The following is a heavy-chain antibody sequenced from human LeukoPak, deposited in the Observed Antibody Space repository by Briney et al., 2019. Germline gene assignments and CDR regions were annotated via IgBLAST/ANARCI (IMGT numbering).Heavy chain of an antibody. Sequence: SETLSLTCTVSGGSISSYYWSWIRQPPGKGLGWIGYIYYSGSTNYNPSLKSRVTISVDTSKNQFSLKLSSVTAADTAVYYCARGSESTRGYSYGYPTIFDYWGQGTLVTVSS. D-gene: IGHD5-18*01. V-gene: IGHV4-59*01. CDR3: ARGSESTRGYSYGYPTIFDY. J-gene: IGHJ4*02. CDR1: GGSISSYY. CDR2: IYYSGST.